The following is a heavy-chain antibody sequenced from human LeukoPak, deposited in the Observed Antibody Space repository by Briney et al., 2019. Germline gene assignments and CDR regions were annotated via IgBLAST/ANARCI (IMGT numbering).Heavy chain of an antibody. CDR2: ISGGGETT. CDR1: GFTFNNYA. J-gene: IGHJ4*02. CDR3: ARVISGWTNYFDY. V-gene: IGHV3-23*01. Sequence: PGGSLRLSCAASGFTFNNYAMNWVRQAPGKGLEWVSSISGGGETTYYADSVKGRFTISRDNSKNTLYLQMNSLRAEDTAVYYCARVISGWTNYFDYWGQGTLVTVSS. D-gene: IGHD6-19*01.